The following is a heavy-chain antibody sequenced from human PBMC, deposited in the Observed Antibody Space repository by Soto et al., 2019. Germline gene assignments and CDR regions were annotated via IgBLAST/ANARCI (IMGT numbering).Heavy chain of an antibody. J-gene: IGHJ6*02. CDR2: MSPNSGKT. Sequence: ASVKVSCKASGYTFTTFDINWVRQATGQGLEWMGWMSPNSGKTGYAQKFQGRVTMTRDTSITTAYMELSSLTSEDTAVYYCARAVGYDILTGYSYYYYYAMDVWGQGTTVTVSS. CDR3: ARAVGYDILTGYSYYYYYAMDV. V-gene: IGHV1-8*01. D-gene: IGHD3-9*01. CDR1: GYTFTTFD.